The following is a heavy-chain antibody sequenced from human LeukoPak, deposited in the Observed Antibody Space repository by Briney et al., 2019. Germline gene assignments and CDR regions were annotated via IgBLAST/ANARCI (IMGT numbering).Heavy chain of an antibody. CDR3: AKDHYDYVWGSYSLYFQH. J-gene: IGHJ1*01. CDR1: GFTFSSYA. CDR2: ISGSGDNT. V-gene: IGHV3-23*01. Sequence: GSLRLSCAASGFTFSSYAMSWVRQAPGKGLEWVSAISGSGDNTYHADSVKGRFTISRDNSKNTLYLQMSSLRAEDTAVYYCAKDHYDYVWGSYSLYFQHWGQGTLVTVSS. D-gene: IGHD3-16*01.